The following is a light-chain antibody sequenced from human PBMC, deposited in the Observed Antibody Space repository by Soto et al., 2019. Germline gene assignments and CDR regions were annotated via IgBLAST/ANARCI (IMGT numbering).Light chain of an antibody. CDR3: SSYTSSSTWV. J-gene: IGLJ3*02. Sequence: QSVLTQPASVSGSPGQSITISCTATSSDVGGYSYVSWYQQHPGKAPKLMIYEVSNRPSGVSDRFSGSKSGNTASLTISGLQVEDEADYYCSSYTSSSTWVFGGGTQLTVL. CDR1: SSDVGGYSY. V-gene: IGLV2-14*01. CDR2: EVS.